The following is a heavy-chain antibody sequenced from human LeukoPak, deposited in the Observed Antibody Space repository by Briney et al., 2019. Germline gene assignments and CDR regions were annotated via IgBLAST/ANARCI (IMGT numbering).Heavy chain of an antibody. J-gene: IGHJ4*02. CDR3: ARQFSTGSRYYFDY. CDR2: IYYIGDT. D-gene: IGHD3-22*01. CDR1: GGSVSTHY. Sequence: PSEILSLTCTVSGGSVSTHYWSWIRHPPGKGLERIGYIYYIGDTNYNPSLKGRVTMSVDTSKNQFSLNLTSVTAADTAVYYCARQFSTGSRYYFDYWGPGTLVTVSS. V-gene: IGHV4-59*08.